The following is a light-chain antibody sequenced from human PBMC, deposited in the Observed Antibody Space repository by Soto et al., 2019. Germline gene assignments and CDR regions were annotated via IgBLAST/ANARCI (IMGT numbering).Light chain of an antibody. CDR1: QTIHSW. J-gene: IGKJ3*01. CDR3: QQYRSFFT. V-gene: IGKV1-5*03. CDR2: RAS. Sequence: DFQMTQSPSTLSASVGDRVTLTCRASQTIHSWLARYQQKPGKAPKLLISRASILESWVPSRFSGSGFGTEFTLTISNLQPEDFATYYCQQYRSFFTFGPGTKVDIK.